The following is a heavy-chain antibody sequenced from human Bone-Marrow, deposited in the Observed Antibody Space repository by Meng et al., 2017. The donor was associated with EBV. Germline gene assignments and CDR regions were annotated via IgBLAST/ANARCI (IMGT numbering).Heavy chain of an antibody. Sequence: LAEPGPASVTPSGTLSLTCPVSGGSLISSHWCSRVRQPPGKALEWIWEIYHSGSTYYYPSLKSRVTISVDKTKNQFSLKLSSVTAADTAVYYCARVAVQGVMWFDPWGQGTLVTFSS. V-gene: IGHV4-4*02. J-gene: IGHJ5*02. CDR3: ARVAVQGVMWFDP. CDR2: IYHSGST. CDR1: GGSLISSHW. D-gene: IGHD3-10*01.